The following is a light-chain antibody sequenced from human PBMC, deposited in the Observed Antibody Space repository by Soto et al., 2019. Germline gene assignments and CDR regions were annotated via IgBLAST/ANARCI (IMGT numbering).Light chain of an antibody. CDR1: QRVTTRY. J-gene: IGKJ1*01. CDR3: QQYDSLPRT. V-gene: IGKV3-20*01. CDR2: GAS. Sequence: DIVLTQSPGTLSLSPGERATLSCRASQRVTTRYLAWYQQKPGQAPRLLMYGASSRATGIPDRFSGSGSGTEFTLTITRLEPEDFAVYYCQQYDSLPRTFGQRTKVEIK.